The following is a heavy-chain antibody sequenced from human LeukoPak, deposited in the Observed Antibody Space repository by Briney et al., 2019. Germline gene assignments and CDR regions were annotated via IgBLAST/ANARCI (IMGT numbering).Heavy chain of an antibody. V-gene: IGHV3-43D*03. CDR3: AKDMEVSSIEGWLAGGGSACDY. CDR2: ISWDGGST. J-gene: IGHJ4*02. CDR1: GFTFDDYA. Sequence: GGSLRHSCAASGFTFDDYAMHWVRQAPGKGLEWVSLISWDGGSTYYADSVKGRFTISRDNSKNSLYLQMNSLRAEDTALYYCAKDMEVSSIEGWLAGGGSACDYWGQGTLVTVSS. D-gene: IGHD6-19*01.